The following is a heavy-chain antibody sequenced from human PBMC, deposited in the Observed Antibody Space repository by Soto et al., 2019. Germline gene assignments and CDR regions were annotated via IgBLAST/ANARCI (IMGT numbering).Heavy chain of an antibody. J-gene: IGHJ3*02. Sequence: QVQLVQSGAEVKKPGASVKVSCKASGYTFTASYMHWVRQAPGQGLEWMGIIDPSGGSTSYSQKFQGRVTMTRDTSTSTVYMEPNSLRSEDTAVFYCARDSGHYYRSDAFDKWGQGTMVTVSS. V-gene: IGHV1-46*01. CDR3: ARDSGHYYRSDAFDK. D-gene: IGHD1-26*01. CDR2: IDPSGGST. CDR1: GYTFTASY.